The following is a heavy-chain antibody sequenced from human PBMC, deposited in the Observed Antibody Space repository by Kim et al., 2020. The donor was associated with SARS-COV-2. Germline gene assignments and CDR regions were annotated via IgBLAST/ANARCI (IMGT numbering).Heavy chain of an antibody. D-gene: IGHD5-12*01. CDR3: ASVRGEYSGFFDY. V-gene: IGHV4-59*01. Sequence: SETLSLTCTVSGGSISSYYWSWIRQPPGKGLEWMWYIYYSGSTNYNPSLKSRVTISVDTSKNQFSLKLSSVTAADPAVYYCASVRGEYSGFFDYWGQGSPGTVSS. CDR1: GGSISSYY. CDR2: IYYSGST. J-gene: IGHJ4*02.